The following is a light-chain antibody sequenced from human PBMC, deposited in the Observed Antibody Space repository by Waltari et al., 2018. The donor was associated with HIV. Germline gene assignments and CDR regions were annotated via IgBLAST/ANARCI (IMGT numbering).Light chain of an antibody. CDR3: SSYTSSSTLKV. Sequence: QSALIQPPTVSGSPGPSHPNSCTGTSSYVGGSHYVSWYQQHPGKAAKLMISDVSNRPSGISNRCSGSKSGNTASLTISGLRAEDEADYYCSSYTSSSTLKVFGGGTKLTVL. V-gene: IGLV2-14*03. J-gene: IGLJ3*02. CDR1: SSYVGGSHY. CDR2: DVS.